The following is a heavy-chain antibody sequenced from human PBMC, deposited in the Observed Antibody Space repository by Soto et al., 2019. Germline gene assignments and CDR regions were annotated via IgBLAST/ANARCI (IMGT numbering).Heavy chain of an antibody. CDR1: GYSFTSYW. V-gene: IGHV5-51*01. CDR2: IYPGDSDT. J-gene: IGHJ5*02. Sequence: GESLKISCKGSGYSFTSYWIGWVRQMPGKGLEWMGIIYPGDSDTRYSPSFQGQVTISADKSISTAYLQWSSLKASDTAMYYCARRGYCSGGSCYSGWFDPWGQGTLVTVS. D-gene: IGHD2-15*01. CDR3: ARRGYCSGGSCYSGWFDP.